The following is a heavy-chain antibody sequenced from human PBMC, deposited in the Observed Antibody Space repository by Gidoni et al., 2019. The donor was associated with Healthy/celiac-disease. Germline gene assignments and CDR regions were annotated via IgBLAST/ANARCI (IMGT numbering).Heavy chain of an antibody. CDR2: INHSGST. CDR3: ARNPYGSGSYYKKWCGFDY. Sequence: QVQLQQWGAGLLKPSETLSLTCAVYGGSFSGYYWSWIRQPPGKGLEWIGEINHSGSTNYNPSLKSRVTISVDTSKNQFSLKLSSVTAADTAVYYCARNPYGSGSYYKKWCGFDYWGQGTLVTVSS. CDR1: GGSFSGYY. J-gene: IGHJ4*02. D-gene: IGHD3-10*01. V-gene: IGHV4-34*01.